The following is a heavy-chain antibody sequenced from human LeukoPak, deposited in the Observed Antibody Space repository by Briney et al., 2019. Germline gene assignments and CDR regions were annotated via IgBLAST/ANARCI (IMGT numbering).Heavy chain of an antibody. Sequence: GSLRLSCAASGFTFDDYAMHWVRQAPGKGLEWVSLISWDGGSTYYADSVKGRFTISRDNSKNSLYLQMNSLRAEDTALYYCAKDGGATKLNYYYYGMDVWGQGTTVTVSS. CDR3: AKDGGATKLNYYYYGMDV. D-gene: IGHD1-26*01. CDR1: GFTFDDYA. J-gene: IGHJ6*02. V-gene: IGHV3-43D*03. CDR2: ISWDGGST.